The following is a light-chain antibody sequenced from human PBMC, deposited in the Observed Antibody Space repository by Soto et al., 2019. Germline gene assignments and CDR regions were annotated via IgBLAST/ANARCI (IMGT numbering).Light chain of an antibody. V-gene: IGKV3-15*01. CDR3: QQYDNWPGT. J-gene: IGKJ3*01. CDR1: QSVSSN. Sequence: EIVMMQSPATLSVSPGERATLSCRDSQSVSSNLAWYQQKPGQAPRLLIYDASTRATGVPARFSGSGSGTEFTLTISSLQSEDFAVYFCQQYDNWPGTFGPGNKVDIK. CDR2: DAS.